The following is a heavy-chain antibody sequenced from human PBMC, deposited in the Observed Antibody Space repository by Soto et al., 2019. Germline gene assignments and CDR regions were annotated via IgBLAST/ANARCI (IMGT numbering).Heavy chain of an antibody. V-gene: IGHV4-31*03. D-gene: IGHD6-19*01. CDR3: ARGSLLPDIAVADAFDY. J-gene: IGHJ4*02. CDR1: GGSISSGGYY. CDR2: IYYSGST. Sequence: PSETLSLTCTVSGGSISSGGYYWSWIRQHPGKGLEWIGYIYYSGSTYYNPSLKSRVTVSVDTSKNQFSLKLSSVTAADTAVYYCARGSLLPDIAVADAFDYWGQGTL.